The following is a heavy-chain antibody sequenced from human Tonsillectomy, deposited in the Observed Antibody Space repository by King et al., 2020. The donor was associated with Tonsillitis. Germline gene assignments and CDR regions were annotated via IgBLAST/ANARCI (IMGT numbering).Heavy chain of an antibody. V-gene: IGHV3-23*04. CDR1: GFSFSRFA. CDR3: AKGMGGGWLRLLHDH. Sequence: VQLVESGGGLVQPGGSLRLSCAASGFSFSRFAMSWVRQAPGTGLEWVSAISDSSVHTYYTDSVKGRFTISRDNSKNTLYLEMNSLRAEDKAVYYCAKGMGGGWLRLLHDHWGQGTLVTVSS. D-gene: IGHD5-12*01. J-gene: IGHJ4*02. CDR2: ISDSSVHT.